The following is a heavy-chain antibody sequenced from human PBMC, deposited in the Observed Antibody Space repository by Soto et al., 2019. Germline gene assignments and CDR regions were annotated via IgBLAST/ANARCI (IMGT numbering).Heavy chain of an antibody. CDR3: ARGSFSGHYYYYGMDV. J-gene: IGHJ6*02. CDR1: GGSISIGTDY. V-gene: IGHV4-39*07. D-gene: IGHD2-15*01. CDR2: IHYSGST. Sequence: SDTLSLTCTVSGGSISIGTDYWGWIRRAPGKGLEWIGNIHYSGSTSYNPSLKSRVTISVDRSKNQFSLKLSSVTAADTAVYYCARGSFSGHYYYYGMDVWGQGTTVTVSS.